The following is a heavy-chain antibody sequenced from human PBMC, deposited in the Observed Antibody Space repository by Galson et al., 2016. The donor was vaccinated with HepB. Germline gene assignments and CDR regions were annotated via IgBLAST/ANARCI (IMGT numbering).Heavy chain of an antibody. D-gene: IGHD3-16*01. CDR2: LTRSGAAP. CDR1: GFSFSNSG. CDR3: GKHGGFDY. J-gene: IGHJ4*02. V-gene: IGHV3-23*01. Sequence: SLRLSCAASGFSFSNSGMSWVRQAPGRGLEWVSGLTRSGAAPPSAAFVKGRFTISRDNSKNTLYLYMNKLTAGDTAIYYCGKHGGFDYWGQGALVTVSS.